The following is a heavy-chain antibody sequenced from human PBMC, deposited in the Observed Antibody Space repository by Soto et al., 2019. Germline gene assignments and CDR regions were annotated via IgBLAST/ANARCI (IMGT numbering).Heavy chain of an antibody. Sequence: SETLSLTCTVSGGSIISTIYYWVWIRHPPGKGLEWIGTIYYGGITYYNPSLKSRVTISVDTSKNQFSLKLNSVTAADTAVYYCARDWSGYPTGVFDYWGHGTLVTVSS. J-gene: IGHJ4*01. CDR1: GGSIISTIYY. V-gene: IGHV4-39*02. D-gene: IGHD5-12*01. CDR3: ARDWSGYPTGVFDY. CDR2: IYYGGIT.